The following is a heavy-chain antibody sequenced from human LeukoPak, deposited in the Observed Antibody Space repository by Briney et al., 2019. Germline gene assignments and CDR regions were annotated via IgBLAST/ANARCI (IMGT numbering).Heavy chain of an antibody. D-gene: IGHD7-27*01. Sequence: GGSLRLFCAASGFTFSGYWMGWVRQAPGKGLEWVANINRDGSEKYYVDSVKGRFIISRDNARNSLYLQMKSLRVDDTALYYCARDVLGPYDYWGQGTLVTVSS. CDR2: INRDGSEK. CDR1: GFTFSGYW. V-gene: IGHV3-7*01. J-gene: IGHJ4*02. CDR3: ARDVLGPYDY.